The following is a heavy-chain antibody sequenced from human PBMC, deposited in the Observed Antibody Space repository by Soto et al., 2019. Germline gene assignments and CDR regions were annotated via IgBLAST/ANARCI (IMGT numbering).Heavy chain of an antibody. CDR1: GGTLSSYV. CDR2: IIPIYGTA. Sequence: QVQLVQSGAEVKKPGSSVKVSCKASGGTLSSYVISWVRQAPGQGLEWMGGIIPIYGTANYAEKFQGRVTITADESTSTAYMELSRLRSEDTAIYYCARDFGGCSAGSCRYNWFDPWGQGTLVTVSS. D-gene: IGHD2-15*01. CDR3: ARDFGGCSAGSCRYNWFDP. V-gene: IGHV1-69*01. J-gene: IGHJ5*02.